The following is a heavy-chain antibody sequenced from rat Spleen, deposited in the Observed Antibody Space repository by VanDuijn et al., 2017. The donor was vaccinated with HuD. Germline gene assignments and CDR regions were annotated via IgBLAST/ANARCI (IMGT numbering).Heavy chain of an antibody. V-gene: IGHV5-25*01. Sequence: EVQLVESGGGLVQPGRSMKLSCAALGFTFSSSWMYWIRQAPGKGLEWVSSISPSGGNTYYRDSVKGRFTISRDNAKSTLYLQMDSLRSEDTATYYCATTPGRPFAYWGQGTLVTVSS. D-gene: IGHD5-1*01. CDR3: ATTPGRPFAY. CDR1: GFTFSSSW. CDR2: ISPSGGNT. J-gene: IGHJ3*01.